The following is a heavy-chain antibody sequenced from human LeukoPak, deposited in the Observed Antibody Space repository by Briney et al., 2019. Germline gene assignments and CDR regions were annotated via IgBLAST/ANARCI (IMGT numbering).Heavy chain of an antibody. CDR1: GFTFSSNS. Sequence: GGSLRLSCAASGFTFSSNSMNWVRHPPGKGLEWVSSISSSTSYIYYAYSVKGRFTISRDNAKNSLYLQMNSLRAEYTAVYYCASGGYYDDSSGYKGYDYWGQGTLVTVSS. D-gene: IGHD3-22*01. CDR2: ISSSTSYI. V-gene: IGHV3-21*01. CDR3: ASGGYYDDSSGYKGYDY. J-gene: IGHJ4*02.